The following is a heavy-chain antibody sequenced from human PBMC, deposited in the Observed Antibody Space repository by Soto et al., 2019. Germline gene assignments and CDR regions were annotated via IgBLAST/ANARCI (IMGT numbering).Heavy chain of an antibody. D-gene: IGHD3-3*01. CDR3: TTTDVVLRFLEWLLGDAFDI. J-gene: IGHJ3*02. CDR1: GFTFSNAW. Sequence: GGSLRLSCAASGFTFSNAWMNWVRQAPGKGLEWVGRIKSKTDGGTTDYAAPVKGRFTISRDDSKNTLYLQMNSLKTEDTAVYYSTTTDVVLRFLEWLLGDAFDIWGQGTMVTVSS. CDR2: IKSKTDGGTT. V-gene: IGHV3-15*07.